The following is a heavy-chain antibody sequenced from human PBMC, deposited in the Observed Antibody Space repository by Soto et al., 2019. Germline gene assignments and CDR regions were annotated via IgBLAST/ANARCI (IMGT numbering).Heavy chain of an antibody. CDR2: INPNSGGT. D-gene: IGHD3-22*01. Sequence: QVQLVQSGAEVKKPGASVKVSCKASGYTFTGYYMHWVRQAPGQGLEWMGWINPNSGGTNYAQKLQGWVTMTRDTSISTAYMELSRLRSDDTAVYYCARGYYDSSGYYYYYGMDVWGQGTTVTVSS. CDR1: GYTFTGYY. V-gene: IGHV1-2*04. CDR3: ARGYYDSSGYYYYYGMDV. J-gene: IGHJ6*02.